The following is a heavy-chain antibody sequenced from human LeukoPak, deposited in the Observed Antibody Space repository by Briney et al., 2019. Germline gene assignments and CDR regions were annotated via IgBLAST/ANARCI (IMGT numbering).Heavy chain of an antibody. Sequence: ASVKVSCKASGYTFTAHYVHWVRQAPGQGLDWMGWINPNNGGTNYAQEFQGRVTMTRDTAISTAYMEMSRLSSDDTAVYYCARWAGSADSWSGPLDDWGQGTLVTVSS. J-gene: IGHJ4*02. D-gene: IGHD3-3*01. V-gene: IGHV1-2*02. CDR3: ARWAGSADSWSGPLDD. CDR2: INPNNGGT. CDR1: GYTFTAHY.